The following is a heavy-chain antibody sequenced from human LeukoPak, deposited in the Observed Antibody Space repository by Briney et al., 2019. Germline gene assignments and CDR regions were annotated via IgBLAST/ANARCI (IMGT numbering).Heavy chain of an antibody. CDR2: IYYSGST. J-gene: IGHJ6*02. Sequence: SETLSLTCTVSGGSISSYYWSWIRQPPGKGLEWIGYIYYSGSTNYNPSLKSRVTISVDTSKNQFSLKLSSVTAADTAVYYCARGRYYYDSSGYRYYYYGMDVWGQGTTVTVSS. CDR3: ARGRYYYDSSGYRYYYYGMDV. V-gene: IGHV4-59*01. D-gene: IGHD3-22*01. CDR1: GGSISSYY.